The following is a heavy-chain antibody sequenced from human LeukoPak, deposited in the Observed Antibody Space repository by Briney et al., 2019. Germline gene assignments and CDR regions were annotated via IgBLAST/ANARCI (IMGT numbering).Heavy chain of an antibody. CDR3: ARDVNTAMAPGFDY. D-gene: IGHD5-18*01. J-gene: IGHJ4*02. V-gene: IGHV3-48*04. CDR1: GFTFSSYS. Sequence: EGSLRLSCAASGFTFSSYSMNWVRQAPGKGLEWVSYISSSSSTIYYADSVKGRFTISRDNAKNSLYLQMNSLRAEDTAVYYCARDVNTAMAPGFDYWGQGTLVTVSS. CDR2: ISSSSSTI.